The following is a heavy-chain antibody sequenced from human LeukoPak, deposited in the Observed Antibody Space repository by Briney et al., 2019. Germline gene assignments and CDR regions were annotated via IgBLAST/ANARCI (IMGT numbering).Heavy chain of an antibody. D-gene: IGHD2-21*02. V-gene: IGHV1-2*02. Sequence: ASVKVSCKASGYTFTGYYMHWVRQAPGQGLEWMGWINPNSGGTNYAQKFQGRVTMTRDMSTSTVYMELSSLRSEDTAVYYCARGVGLVGVTTFINYYYYMDVWGKGTTVTVSS. CDR2: INPNSGGT. CDR1: GYTFTGYY. J-gene: IGHJ6*03. CDR3: ARGVGLVGVTTFINYYYYMDV.